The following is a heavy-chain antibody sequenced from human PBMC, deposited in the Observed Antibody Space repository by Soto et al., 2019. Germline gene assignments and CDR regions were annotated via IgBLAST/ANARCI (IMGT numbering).Heavy chain of an antibody. V-gene: IGHV3-23*01. D-gene: IGHD3-10*01. CDR2: ISGSGGST. CDR1: GFTFSSYA. CDR3: AKKGGFYGSGSYTPPLPDY. J-gene: IGHJ4*02. Sequence: AGGSLRLSCAASGFTFSSYAMSWVRQAPGKGLEWVSAISGSGGSTYYADSVKGRFTISRDNSKNTLYLQMNSLRAEDTAVYYCAKKGGFYGSGSYTPPLPDYWGQGTLVTVSS.